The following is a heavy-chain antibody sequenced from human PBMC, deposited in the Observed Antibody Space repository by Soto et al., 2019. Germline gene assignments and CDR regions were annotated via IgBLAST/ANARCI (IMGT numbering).Heavy chain of an antibody. D-gene: IGHD6-19*01. CDR3: ARPVAGTEFYFDY. CDR2: IYYSGST. J-gene: IGHJ4*02. Sequence: SETLSLTCTVSGGSISSSSYYWGWIRQPPGKGLEWIGSIYYSGSTYHNPSLKSRVTISVDTSKNQFSLKLSSVTAADTAVYYCARPVAGTEFYFDYWGQGTLVTVSS. V-gene: IGHV4-39*01. CDR1: GGSISSSSYY.